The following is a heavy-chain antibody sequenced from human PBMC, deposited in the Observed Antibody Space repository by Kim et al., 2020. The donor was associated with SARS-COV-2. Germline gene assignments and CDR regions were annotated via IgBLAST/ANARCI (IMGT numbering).Heavy chain of an antibody. Sequence: ASVKVSCKASGYTFTGYYMHWVRQAPGQGLEWMGWINPNSGGTNYAQKFQGRVTMTRDTSISTAYMELSRLRSDDTAVYYCARVQPSFRSGYYNFDYWGQGTLVTVSS. J-gene: IGHJ4*02. CDR2: INPNSGGT. D-gene: IGHD3-3*01. CDR3: ARVQPSFRSGYYNFDY. CDR1: GYTFTGYY. V-gene: IGHV1-2*02.